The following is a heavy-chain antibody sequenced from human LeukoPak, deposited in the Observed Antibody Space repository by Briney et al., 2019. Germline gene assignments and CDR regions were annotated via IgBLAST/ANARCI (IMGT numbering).Heavy chain of an antibody. CDR3: ARGHSGWYDY. V-gene: IGHV3-23*01. J-gene: IGHJ4*02. CDR2: ISGSGGST. CDR1: GFTFDDYA. Sequence: GGPLRLSCAASGFTFDDYAMHWVRQAPGKGLEWVSAISGSGGSTYYADSVKGRFTISRDNSKNTLYLQMNSLRAEDTAVYYCARGHSGWYDYWGQGTLVTVSS. D-gene: IGHD6-19*01.